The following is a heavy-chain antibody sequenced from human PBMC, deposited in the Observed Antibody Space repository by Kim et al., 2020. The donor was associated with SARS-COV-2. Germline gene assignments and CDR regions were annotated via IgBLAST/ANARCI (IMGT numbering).Heavy chain of an antibody. V-gene: IGHV1-2*02. CDR1: GYIFTAYY. Sequence: ASVKVSCRASGYIFTAYYIHWVRQAPGQGLDWIGWINPNSGDTSYQQKFQGRVTIIRDTSITTAYLQLSSLKSDDTAVYYCTTGSVTESLQHWGQGTLVTVSS. CDR3: TTGSVTESLQH. D-gene: IGHD3-3*01. CDR2: INPNSGDT. J-gene: IGHJ1*01.